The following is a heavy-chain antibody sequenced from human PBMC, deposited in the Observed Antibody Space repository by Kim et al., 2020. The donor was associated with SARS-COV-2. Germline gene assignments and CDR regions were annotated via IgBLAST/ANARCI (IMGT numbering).Heavy chain of an antibody. CDR3: ARDGDSSGYDPNAFDI. CDR1: GFTFSSYS. D-gene: IGHD3-22*01. J-gene: IGHJ3*02. Sequence: GGSLRLSCAASGFTFSSYSMNWVRQAPGKGLEWVSSISSSSSYIYYADSVKGRFTISRDNAKNSLYLQMNSLRAEDTAVYYCARDGDSSGYDPNAFDIWGQGTMVTVSS. CDR2: ISSSSSYI. V-gene: IGHV3-21*01.